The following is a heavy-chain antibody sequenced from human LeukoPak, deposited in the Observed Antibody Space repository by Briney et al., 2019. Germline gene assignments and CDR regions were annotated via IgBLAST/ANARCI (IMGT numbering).Heavy chain of an antibody. V-gene: IGHV3-48*03. J-gene: IGHJ4*02. D-gene: IGHD5-18*01. CDR1: GFTFSTYE. Sequence: RGSLRLSCAASGFTFSTYEMNWVRQAPGKGLEWVSYISSSGSTIYYADSVKGRFTISRDNAKTSLYLQMSSLRAEDTAVYYCARDIVEVPGSDSYGYDYGGQGTRLTVSS. CDR3: ARDIVEVPGSDSYGYDY. CDR2: ISSSGSTI.